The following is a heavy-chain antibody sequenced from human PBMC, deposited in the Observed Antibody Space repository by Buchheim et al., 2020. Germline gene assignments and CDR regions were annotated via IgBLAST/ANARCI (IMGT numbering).Heavy chain of an antibody. V-gene: IGHV4-59*01. CDR2: IYYSRST. CDR1: GCSISSYY. D-gene: IGHD1-14*01. J-gene: IGHJ4*02. Sequence: QVQLQESGPGLVKPAETLSLTCTVSGCSISSYYWSWIRQPPGKGLEWIGSIYYSRSTNYNPSLKSRVSISVDTSKNQFSLKLSTVTDADTAVYYCARYHQCDCDYWGQGTL. CDR3: ARYHQCDCDY.